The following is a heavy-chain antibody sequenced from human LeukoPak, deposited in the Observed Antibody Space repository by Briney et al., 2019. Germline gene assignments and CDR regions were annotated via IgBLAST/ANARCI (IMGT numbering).Heavy chain of an antibody. J-gene: IGHJ4*02. CDR2: IYYSGST. D-gene: IGHD3-10*01. CDR3: ARTRYYYNSRSYGAPYYFDY. Sequence: SETLSLTCTVSGGSISSYYWSWIRQPAGKGLEWIGSIYYSGSTYYNPSLKSRVTISVDTSKNQFSLKLSSVTAADTAVYYCARTRYYYNSRSYGAPYYFDYWGQGTLVTVSS. V-gene: IGHV4-59*05. CDR1: GGSISSYY.